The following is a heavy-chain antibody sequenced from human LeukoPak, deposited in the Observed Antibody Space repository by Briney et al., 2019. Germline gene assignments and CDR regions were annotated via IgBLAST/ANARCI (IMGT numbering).Heavy chain of an antibody. V-gene: IGHV1-69*04. Sequence: SVEVSCKASGGTFSSYAISWVRQAPGQGLEWMGRIIPILGIANYAQKFQGRVTITADKSTSTAYMELSSLRSEDTAVYYCARGLSRRNNWFDPWGQGTLVTVSS. CDR1: GGTFSSYA. D-gene: IGHD6-19*01. J-gene: IGHJ5*02. CDR3: ARGLSRRNNWFDP. CDR2: IIPILGIA.